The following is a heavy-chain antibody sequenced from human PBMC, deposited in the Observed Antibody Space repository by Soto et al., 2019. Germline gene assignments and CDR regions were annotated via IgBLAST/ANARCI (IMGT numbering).Heavy chain of an antibody. Sequence: PWGALRLSCAASGFTFSSYGMHWVRQAPGKGLEWVAVIWYDGSNKYYADSVKGRFTISRDNSKNTLYLQMNSLRAEDTAVYYCARDLFDFWSGYYFDYWGQGTLVTVSS. CDR2: IWYDGSNK. D-gene: IGHD3-3*01. J-gene: IGHJ4*02. V-gene: IGHV3-33*01. CDR3: ARDLFDFWSGYYFDY. CDR1: GFTFSSYG.